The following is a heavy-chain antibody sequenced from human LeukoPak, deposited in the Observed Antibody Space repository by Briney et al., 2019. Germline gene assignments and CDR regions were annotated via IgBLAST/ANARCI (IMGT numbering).Heavy chain of an antibody. CDR2: IIPIFGTA. J-gene: IGHJ2*01. CDR3: ARDGRSGSYSHWYFDL. Sequence: SVKVSCKASGGTFSSYAISWVRQAPGQGLEWMGRIIPIFGTANYAQKFQGRVTITTDESTSTAYMELSSLRSEDTAVYYCARDGRSGSYSHWYFDLWGRGTLVTISS. V-gene: IGHV1-69*05. D-gene: IGHD1-26*01. CDR1: GGTFSSYA.